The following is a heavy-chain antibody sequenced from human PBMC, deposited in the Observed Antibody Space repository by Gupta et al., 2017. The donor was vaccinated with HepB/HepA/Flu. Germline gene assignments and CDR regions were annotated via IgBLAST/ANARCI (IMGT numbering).Heavy chain of an antibody. CDR1: GGSISSSSYY. V-gene: IGHV4-39*01. D-gene: IGHD2-2*01. Sequence: QLQLQESGPGLVKPSETLSLTCTVSGGSISSSSYYWGWIRQPPGKGLEWIGSIYYSGSTYYNPSLKSRVTISVDTSKNQFSLKLSSVTAADTAVYYCARGTPDCSSTSCLEIFDYWGQGTLVTVSS. CDR3: ARGTPDCSSTSCLEIFDY. J-gene: IGHJ4*02. CDR2: IYYSGST.